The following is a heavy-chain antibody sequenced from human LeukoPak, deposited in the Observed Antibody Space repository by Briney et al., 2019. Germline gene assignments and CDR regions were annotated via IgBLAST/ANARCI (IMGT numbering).Heavy chain of an antibody. V-gene: IGHV1-69*06. CDR2: IIPIFGTA. CDR3: AGTYSSGWYLGYHFDY. J-gene: IGHJ4*02. D-gene: IGHD6-19*01. Sequence: SVKVSCKASGGTFSSYAISWVRQAPGQGLEWMGGIIPIFGTANYAQKFQGRVTITADKSTSTAYMELSSLRSEDTAVYYCAGTYSSGWYLGYHFDYWGQGTLVTVSS. CDR1: GGTFSSYA.